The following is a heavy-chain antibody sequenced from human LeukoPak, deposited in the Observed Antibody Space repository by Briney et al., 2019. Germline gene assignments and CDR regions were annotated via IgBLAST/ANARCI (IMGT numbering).Heavy chain of an antibody. CDR1: GGSISSYY. CDR2: IFYSGST. CDR3: ARGGAGSASYYNSDY. Sequence: PSETLSLTCTVSGGSISSYYWSWIRQPPGKGLEWIGFIFYSGSTNYNPSLKSRVTISIDTSKNQFSLQLSSVTAADTAVYYCARGGAGSASYYNSDYWGRGTLVTVSS. D-gene: IGHD3-10*01. V-gene: IGHV4-59*01. J-gene: IGHJ4*02.